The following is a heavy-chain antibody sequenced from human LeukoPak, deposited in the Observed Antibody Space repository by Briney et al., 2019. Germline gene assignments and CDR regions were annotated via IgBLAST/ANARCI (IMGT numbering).Heavy chain of an antibody. CDR2: ISSSGSTI. Sequence: KPGGSLRLSCAASGFTFSDYYMSWIRQAPGKGLEWVSYISSSGSTIYYADSVKGRFTISRDNAKNSLYLQMNSLGAEDTAVYYCARVLAEGVVRGVIRDWGQGTLVTVSS. D-gene: IGHD3-10*01. J-gene: IGHJ4*02. CDR3: ARVLAEGVVRGVIRD. V-gene: IGHV3-11*04. CDR1: GFTFSDYY.